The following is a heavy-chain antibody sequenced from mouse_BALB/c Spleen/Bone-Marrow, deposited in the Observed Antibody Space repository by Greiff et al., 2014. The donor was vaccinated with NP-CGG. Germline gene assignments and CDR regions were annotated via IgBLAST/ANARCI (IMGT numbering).Heavy chain of an antibody. CDR3: ARSGERYGAMDY. D-gene: IGHD2-10*02. J-gene: IGHJ4*01. Sequence: EVMLVESGGGLVKPGGSLKLSCAASGFTFSDYYMYWVRQTPEKRLEWVATISDGGGYTYYPDSVWGRFTISRDNAKNNLYLQISSLKSEDTAMYYCARSGERYGAMDYWGQGTSVNVFS. CDR1: GFTFSDYY. V-gene: IGHV5-4*02. CDR2: ISDGGGYT.